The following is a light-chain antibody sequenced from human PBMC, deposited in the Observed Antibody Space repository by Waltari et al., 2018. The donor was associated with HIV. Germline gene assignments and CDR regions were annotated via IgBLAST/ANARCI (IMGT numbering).Light chain of an antibody. CDR2: GSS. CDR3: QQYGGSLPVT. V-gene: IGKV3-20*01. J-gene: IGKJ5*01. Sequence: EIVLTQSPGTLSLSPGERATLSCRASQSVSSSSLAWYQQKPGQSPRLLIYGSSRRATGLPDRFSGSGSGTDLTLTISRLEPEDFAVYYCQQYGGSLPVTFGQGTRLEVK. CDR1: QSVSSSS.